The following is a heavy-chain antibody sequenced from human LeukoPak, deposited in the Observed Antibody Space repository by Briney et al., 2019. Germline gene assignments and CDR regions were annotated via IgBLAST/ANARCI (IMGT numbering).Heavy chain of an antibody. D-gene: IGHD4-23*01. CDR3: ARDRFVEYGGNPGHY. J-gene: IGHJ4*02. CDR1: GYTFTGYY. CDR2: INPNSGGA. V-gene: IGHV1-2*02. Sequence: GESLKISCEASGYTFTGYYMHWVRQAPGQGLEWMGWINPNSGGANYAQKFQGRVTMTRDTSISTAYMELSRLRSDDTAVYYCARDRFVEYGGNPGHYWGQGTLVTVSS.